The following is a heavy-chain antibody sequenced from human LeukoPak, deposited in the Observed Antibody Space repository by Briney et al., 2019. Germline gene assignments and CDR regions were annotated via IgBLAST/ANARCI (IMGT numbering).Heavy chain of an antibody. CDR3: ARGGGGQWLVYFDY. CDR1: GFTFSSYE. J-gene: IGHJ4*02. V-gene: IGHV3-48*03. Sequence: GGSLRLSCADSGFTFSSYEMNWVRQAPGKGLEWVSYISSSGSTIYYADSVKGRFTISRDNAKNSLYLQMNSLRAEDTAVYYCARGGGGQWLVYFDYWGQGTLVTVSS. D-gene: IGHD6-19*01. CDR2: ISSSGSTI.